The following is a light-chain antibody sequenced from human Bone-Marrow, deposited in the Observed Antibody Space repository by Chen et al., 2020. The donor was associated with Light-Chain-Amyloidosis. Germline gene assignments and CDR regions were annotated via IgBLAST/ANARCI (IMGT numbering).Light chain of an antibody. CDR2: RYT. CDR1: DLPTKY. CDR3: QSADSSGTYDVI. Sequence: SYELTQPPSVSVSPGQTARITCSGDDLPTKYAYWYQQKPGQAPVLVIHRYTERPSGISERFSGSSSGTTATLTISGVQAEDGADYHCQSADSSGTYDVIFGGGTKLTVL. V-gene: IGLV3-25*03. J-gene: IGLJ2*01.